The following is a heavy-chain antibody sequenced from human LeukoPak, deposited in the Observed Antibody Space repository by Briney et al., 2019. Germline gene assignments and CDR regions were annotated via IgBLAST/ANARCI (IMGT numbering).Heavy chain of an antibody. CDR1: GFTFSSYA. CDR3: AKDPVVPAAIRGPWFDP. D-gene: IGHD2-2*02. V-gene: IGHV3-23*01. CDR2: ISGSGGST. Sequence: GGSLRLSCAVSGFTFSSYAMSWVRQAPGKGLEWVSAISGSGGSTYYADSVKGRFTISRDNSKNTLYLQMNSLRAEDTAVYYCAKDPVVPAAIRGPWFDPWGQGTLVTVSS. J-gene: IGHJ5*02.